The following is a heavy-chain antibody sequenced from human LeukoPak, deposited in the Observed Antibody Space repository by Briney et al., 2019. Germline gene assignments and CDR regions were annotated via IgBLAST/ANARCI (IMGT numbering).Heavy chain of an antibody. D-gene: IGHD5-12*01. V-gene: IGHV1-8*01. J-gene: IGHJ4*02. CDR1: GYTFTNYD. CDR3: STGNDREYSGYGARY. Sequence: ASVKVSCKASGYTFTNYDINWVRQATGQGLEWMGWMNPNSGNTGYAQKFQGRVTMTRNNSISTAYMELSSLRSEDTAVYYCSTGNDREYSGYGARYWGQGTLVTVSS. CDR2: MNPNSGNT.